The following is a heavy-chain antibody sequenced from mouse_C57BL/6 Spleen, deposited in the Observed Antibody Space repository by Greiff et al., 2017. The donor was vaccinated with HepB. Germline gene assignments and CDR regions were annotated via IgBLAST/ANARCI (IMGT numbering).Heavy chain of an antibody. Sequence: QVQLQQPGAELVRPGTSVKLSCKASGYTFTSYWMHWVKQRPGQGLEWIGVIDPSDSYTNYNQKFKGKATLTVDTSSSTAYMQLSSLTSEDSAVYYCARGKGYDDYAMDYWGQGTSVTVSS. CDR2: IDPSDSYT. CDR3: ARGKGYDDYAMDY. D-gene: IGHD2-2*01. V-gene: IGHV1-59*01. CDR1: GYTFTSYW. J-gene: IGHJ4*01.